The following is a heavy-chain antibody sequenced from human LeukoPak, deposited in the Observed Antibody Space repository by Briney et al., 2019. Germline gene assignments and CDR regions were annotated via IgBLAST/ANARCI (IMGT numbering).Heavy chain of an antibody. D-gene: IGHD3-3*01. CDR3: ARSARLMKGVVEVTALDD. J-gene: IGHJ4*02. CDR1: GFTFRSYE. Sequence: PGGSLRLSCEDSGFTFRSYEMNWVRQAPGKGLEWIAYLSSSGSAFSYADSVKGRFTIARDNAKNSVYLEMNGLRADDTAVYYCARSARLMKGVVEVTALDDWGQGTLVTVSS. CDR2: LSSSGSAF. V-gene: IGHV3-48*03.